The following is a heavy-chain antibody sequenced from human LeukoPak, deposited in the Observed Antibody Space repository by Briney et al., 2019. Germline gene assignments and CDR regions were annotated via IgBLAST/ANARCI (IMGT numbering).Heavy chain of an antibody. D-gene: IGHD6-13*01. CDR3: ARDFLDSSSWYVVDY. Sequence: GGSLRLSCAASGFTFSSYAMSWVRQAPGKGLEWVSGISGSGGNIHYVDSVKGRFTISRDNSKNMLYLEMNSLRAEDTALYYCARDFLDSSSWYVVDYWGQGTLVTVSS. V-gene: IGHV3-23*01. J-gene: IGHJ4*02. CDR2: ISGSGGNI. CDR1: GFTFSSYA.